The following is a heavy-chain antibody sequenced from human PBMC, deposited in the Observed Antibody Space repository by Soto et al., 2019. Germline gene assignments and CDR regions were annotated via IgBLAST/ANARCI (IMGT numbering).Heavy chain of an antibody. D-gene: IGHD2-2*03. Sequence: ASVKVSCKVSGYTLTELSMHWVQQAPGKGLEWMGGFDPEDGETIYAQKFQGRVTMTEDTSTDTAYMELSSLRSEDTAVYYCATMDIVVATKAAGYYYYGMDVWGQGTTVPVSS. V-gene: IGHV1-24*01. J-gene: IGHJ6*02. CDR1: GYTLTELS. CDR2: FDPEDGET. CDR3: ATMDIVVATKAAGYYYYGMDV.